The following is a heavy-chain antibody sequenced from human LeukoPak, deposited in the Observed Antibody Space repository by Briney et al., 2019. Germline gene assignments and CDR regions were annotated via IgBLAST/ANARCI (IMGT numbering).Heavy chain of an antibody. Sequence: GGSLRLSCAASGFTFSSYGMHWVRQAPGKGLEWVAVISYDGSNKYYADSVKGRFTISRDNSKNTLYLQMNSLRAEDTAVYYCARAWAYSSSWFGGNYYYGMDVWGQGTTVTVSS. J-gene: IGHJ6*02. CDR1: GFTFSSYG. CDR2: ISYDGSNK. V-gene: IGHV3-30*03. D-gene: IGHD6-13*01. CDR3: ARAWAYSSSWFGGNYYYGMDV.